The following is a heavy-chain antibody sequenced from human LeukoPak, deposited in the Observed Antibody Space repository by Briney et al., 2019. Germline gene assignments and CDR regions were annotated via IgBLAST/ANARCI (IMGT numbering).Heavy chain of an antibody. V-gene: IGHV3-23*01. CDR2: ISGSGDTT. D-gene: IGHD6-19*01. CDR3: AKDFGSAWSRLFY. CDR1: GFTFSNYA. J-gene: IGHJ4*02. Sequence: GGSLRLSCAASGFTFSNYALNWVRQAPGKGLEWVSAISGSGDTTYYADSVKGRFSISRDNSKNTLSLQMHTLRAEDTAVYFCAKDFGSAWSRLFYWGQGTLVTVSS.